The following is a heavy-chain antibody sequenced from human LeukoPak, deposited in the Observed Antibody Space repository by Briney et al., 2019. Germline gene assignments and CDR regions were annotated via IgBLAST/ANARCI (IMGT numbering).Heavy chain of an antibody. V-gene: IGHV3-66*03. CDR1: EFIVSINY. CDR2: IYSRGDT. D-gene: IGHD3-10*01. Sequence: PGGSLRLSCAASEFIVSINYMTWVRQAPGKGLEWVSLIYSRGDTKYADSVKGRFTISRDNSKNTLYLQMNSLRAEDTAVYYCARDPPHYGSGSYPYYWGQGTLVTVSS. J-gene: IGHJ4*02. CDR3: ARDPPHYGSGSYPYY.